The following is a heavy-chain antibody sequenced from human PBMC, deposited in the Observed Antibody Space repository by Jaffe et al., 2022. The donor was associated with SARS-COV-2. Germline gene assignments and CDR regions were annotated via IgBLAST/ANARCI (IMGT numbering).Heavy chain of an antibody. V-gene: IGHV3-7*03. Sequence: EVQLVESGGGLVQPGGSLRLSCAASGLTSRNLWLSWVRQAPGKGLEWVASIKKDGSEKAYVDSVKGRLTISRDNAGNSMSLQMNSLRVEDTAVYYCATHDYWRLEYWGQGTLVTVSS. J-gene: IGHJ4*02. CDR2: IKKDGSEK. CDR1: GLTSRNLW. CDR3: ATHDYWRLEY. D-gene: IGHD3-16*01.